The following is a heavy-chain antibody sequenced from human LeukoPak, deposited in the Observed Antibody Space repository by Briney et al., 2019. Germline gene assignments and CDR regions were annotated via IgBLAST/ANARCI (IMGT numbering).Heavy chain of an antibody. CDR1: GFTFSNYG. V-gene: IGHV3-30*02. Sequence: GGSLRLSRAASGFTFSNYGMHWVRQAPGKGLEWVTFIRYDGSNKYYADSVKGRFTISRDNAKNSLYLQMNSLRVEDTAVYYCTRDPRNLDYWGQGTLVTVSS. D-gene: IGHD1-14*01. J-gene: IGHJ4*02. CDR3: TRDPRNLDY. CDR2: IRYDGSNK.